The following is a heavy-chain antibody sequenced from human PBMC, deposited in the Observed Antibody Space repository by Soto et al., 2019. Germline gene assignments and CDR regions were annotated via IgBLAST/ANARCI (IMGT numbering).Heavy chain of an antibody. CDR1: GGSFSGYY. Sequence: PSETLSLTCAVYGGSFSGYYWSWIRQPPGKGLEWIGEINHSGSTNYNPSLKSRVTISVDTSKNQFSLKLSSVTAADTAVYYCAREGRGYSYGLIVGWGQGTLVTVSS. J-gene: IGHJ4*02. D-gene: IGHD5-18*01. CDR2: INHSGST. V-gene: IGHV4-34*01. CDR3: AREGRGYSYGLIVG.